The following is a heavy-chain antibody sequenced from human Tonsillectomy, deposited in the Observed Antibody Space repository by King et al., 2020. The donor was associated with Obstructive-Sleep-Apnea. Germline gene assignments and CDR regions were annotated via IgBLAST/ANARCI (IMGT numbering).Heavy chain of an antibody. CDR1: GFTFSDYY. J-gene: IGHJ5*02. Sequence: VQLVESGGGLVKPGGSLRLSCAASGFTFSDYYMTWIRQAPGKGLEWVTFISNSGGSRNYADSVKGRFTVSRDNAMNLVVLQMDSLRAEDTAMYYCARARSVAGSLFGFDPWGQGTLVTVSS. D-gene: IGHD6-19*01. CDR2: ISNSGGSR. CDR3: ARARSVAGSLFGFDP. V-gene: IGHV3-11*06.